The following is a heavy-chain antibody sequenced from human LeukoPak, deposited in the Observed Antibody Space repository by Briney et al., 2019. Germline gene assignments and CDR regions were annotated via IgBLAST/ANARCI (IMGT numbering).Heavy chain of an antibody. V-gene: IGHV3-30*03. CDR2: ISYDGSNK. J-gene: IGHJ4*02. D-gene: IGHD3-10*01. Sequence: PGRSLRLSCAASGFTFSSYGMHWVRQAPGKGLEWVAVISYDGSNKYYADSVKGRFTISRDNSKNTLYLQMNSLRVEDTAVYYCGGGGEIGGGQGTLVTVSS. CDR3: GGGGEIG. CDR1: GFTFSSYG.